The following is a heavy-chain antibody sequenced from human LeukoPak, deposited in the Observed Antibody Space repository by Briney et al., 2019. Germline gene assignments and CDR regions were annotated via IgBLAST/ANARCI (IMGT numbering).Heavy chain of an antibody. V-gene: IGHV3-30-3*01. D-gene: IGHD5-18*01. CDR3: ARNTAPGRGGYFDY. CDR2: ISYDGSNK. Sequence: GGSLRLSCAASGFTFSSYAMHWVRQAPGKGLEWVAVISYDGSNKYYADSVKGRFTISRDNSKNTLYLQMNSLRAEDTAVYYCARNTAPGRGGYFDYWGQRTLVTVSS. J-gene: IGHJ4*02. CDR1: GFTFSSYA.